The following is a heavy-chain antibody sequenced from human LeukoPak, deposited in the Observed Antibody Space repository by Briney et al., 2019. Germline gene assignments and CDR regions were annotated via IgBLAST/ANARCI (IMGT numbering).Heavy chain of an antibody. J-gene: IGHJ4*02. D-gene: IGHD6-13*01. CDR2: SRNKADSYTA. CDR1: GFTFSDSF. V-gene: IGHV3-72*01. CDR3: ATSSWYRLAY. Sequence: PGGSLRLSCAASGFTFSDSFMSWVRPAPGKGLEWVVRSRNKADSYTAEYAASVKGRFTISRDESKNSLYLQISSLETEDAAVYYCATSSWYRLAYWGQGSLVTVSS.